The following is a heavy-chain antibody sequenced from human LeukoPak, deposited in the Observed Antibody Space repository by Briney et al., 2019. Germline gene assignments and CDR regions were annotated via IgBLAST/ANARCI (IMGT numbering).Heavy chain of an antibody. CDR3: ARAPYDFWSGYYFYYFDY. J-gene: IGHJ4*02. CDR2: IYYSGST. CDR1: GGSISSGGYY. D-gene: IGHD3-3*01. Sequence: PSETLSLTCTVSGGSISSGGYYWSWIRQHPGKGLEWIGYIYYSGSTYYNPPLKSRVTISVDTSKNQFSLKLSSVTAADTAVYYCARAPYDFWSGYYFYYFDYWGQGTLVTVSS. V-gene: IGHV4-30-4*08.